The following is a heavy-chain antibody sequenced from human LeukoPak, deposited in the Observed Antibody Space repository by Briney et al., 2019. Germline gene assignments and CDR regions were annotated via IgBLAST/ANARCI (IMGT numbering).Heavy chain of an antibody. J-gene: IGHJ6*01. D-gene: IGHD3-10*01. V-gene: IGHV4-34*01. CDR2: INQSGST. Sequence: SETLSLTCAVYGESFSGYYWSWIRQPPGKGLEWIGEINQSGSTTYNPSLKSRVTISVDTSKNQFSLKLYSVTAADTSVFYCARGLYYNSSGRYGMDVWGQGTTVTVSS. CDR3: ARGLYYNSSGRYGMDV. CDR1: GESFSGYY.